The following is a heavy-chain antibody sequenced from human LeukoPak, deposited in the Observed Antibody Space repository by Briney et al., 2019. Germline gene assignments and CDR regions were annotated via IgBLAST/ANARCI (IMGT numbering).Heavy chain of an antibody. V-gene: IGHV3-7*01. CDR1: GFTFSTYW. D-gene: IGHD1-20*01. Sequence: GGSLRLSCAASGFTFSTYWMGWVRQAPGKGLEWVAKIKPDGSEKDHVDSVKGRFTISRDNAKNSLYLQLNSLRAEDTAVYYCARDIKDIAGDTTFDYWGQGTLVTVSS. J-gene: IGHJ4*02. CDR2: IKPDGSEK. CDR3: ARDIKDIAGDTTFDY.